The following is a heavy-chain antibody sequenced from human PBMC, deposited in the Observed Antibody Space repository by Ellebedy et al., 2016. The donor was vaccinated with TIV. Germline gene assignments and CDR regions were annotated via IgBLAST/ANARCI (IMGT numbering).Heavy chain of an antibody. CDR3: ASSAFQYYFGMDV. CDR1: GYSFTRYW. D-gene: IGHD1-26*01. CDR2: IYPGDSDT. V-gene: IGHV5-51*01. Sequence: GESLKISCKGSGYSFTRYWIGWVRHMPGTGLEWMAIIYPGDSDTRYNPSFQGQVTISADKSINTAYLHWSSLNASDSAIYFYASSAFQYYFGMDVWGQGTTVSVSS. J-gene: IGHJ6*02.